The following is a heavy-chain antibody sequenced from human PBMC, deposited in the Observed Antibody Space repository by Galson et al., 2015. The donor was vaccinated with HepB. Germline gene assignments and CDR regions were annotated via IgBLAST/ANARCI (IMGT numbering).Heavy chain of an antibody. CDR2: IIPIFGTA. J-gene: IGHJ6*03. D-gene: IGHD6-6*01. CDR3: ARARGIAARPRDYYYYYMDV. CDR1: GGTFSSYA. Sequence: SVKVSCKASGGTFSSYAISWVRQAPGQGLEWMGGIIPIFGTANYAQKFQGRVTITADESTSTAYMELSSLRSEDTAVYYCARARGIAARPRDYYYYYMDVWGKGTTVTVYS. V-gene: IGHV1-69*13.